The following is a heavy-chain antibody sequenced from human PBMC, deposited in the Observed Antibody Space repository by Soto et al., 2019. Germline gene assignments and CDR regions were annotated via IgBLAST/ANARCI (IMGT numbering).Heavy chain of an antibody. J-gene: IGHJ5*02. D-gene: IGHD5-12*01. CDR2: IYYSGNT. V-gene: IGHV4-61*01. CDR1: GGSVRSGSHY. CDR3: ARTPFDRLRRFDP. Sequence: QVQLQESGPGLVKPSETLSLTCTVSGGSVRSGSHYWSWIRQPPGKGLEWIGYIYYSGNTNYNPSIKSRVTISVDTSKNQFSLKLSPLTAADTAVYYCARTPFDRLRRFDPWGQGTLVTVSS.